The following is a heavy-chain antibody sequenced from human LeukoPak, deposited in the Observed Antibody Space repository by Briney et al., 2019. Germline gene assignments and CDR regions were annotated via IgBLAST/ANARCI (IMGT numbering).Heavy chain of an antibody. CDR3: ARGDGQWLVPNGGGDY. CDR2: ISSSGSTI. J-gene: IGHJ4*02. D-gene: IGHD6-19*01. Sequence: PGGSLRLSCAASGFTFSSYEMNWVRQAPGKGLEWVSYISSSGSTIYYADSVKGRFTISRDNAKNSLYLQMNSLRAEDTAVYYCARGDGQWLVPNGGGDYWGQGTLVTVSS. V-gene: IGHV3-48*03. CDR1: GFTFSSYE.